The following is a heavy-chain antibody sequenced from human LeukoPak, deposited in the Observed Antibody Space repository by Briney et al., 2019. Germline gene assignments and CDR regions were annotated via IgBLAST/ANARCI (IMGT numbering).Heavy chain of an antibody. Sequence: GASLKISCKGSGYSFTSYWIGWVRQLPGKGLEWMGIIYPGDSDTRYSPSFQGQVTISADKSLSTASLQWSSLKASDTAVYYCAIGGDYGPYYFDYWGQGTLVTVSS. CDR3: AIGGDYGPYYFDY. V-gene: IGHV5-51*01. CDR1: GYSFTSYW. D-gene: IGHD4-17*01. J-gene: IGHJ4*02. CDR2: IYPGDSDT.